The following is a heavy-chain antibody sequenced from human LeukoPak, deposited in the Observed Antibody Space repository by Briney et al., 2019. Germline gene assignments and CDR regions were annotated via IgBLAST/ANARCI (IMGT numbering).Heavy chain of an antibody. V-gene: IGHV3-21*01. J-gene: IGHJ6*03. CDR3: ARPYYDFWSGYYAGGSHYYYYMDV. D-gene: IGHD3-3*01. CDR1: GFTFSSHS. CDR2: ISSSSSYI. Sequence: GGSLRLSCAASGFTFSSHSMNWVRQAPGKGLEWVSSISSSSSYIYYADSVKGRFTISRDNAKNSLYLQMNSLRAEDTAVYYCARPYYDFWSGYYAGGSHYYYYMDVWGKGTTVTVSS.